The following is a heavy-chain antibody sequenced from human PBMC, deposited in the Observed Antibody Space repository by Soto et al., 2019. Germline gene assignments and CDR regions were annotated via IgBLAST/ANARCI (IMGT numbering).Heavy chain of an antibody. CDR3: ARDPSSTSDAGRFDY. Sequence: QVQLVESGGGVVQPGRSLRLSCAASGFPFSNFGMHWVRQAPGTGLEWVAVIWYDGSYKYYADSVKGRFAISRDNSKNTLYLQMNNLGADDTAVYFCARDPSSTSDAGRFDYWGQGALVSVFS. CDR2: IWYDGSYK. D-gene: IGHD2-15*01. V-gene: IGHV3-33*01. CDR1: GFPFSNFG. J-gene: IGHJ4*02.